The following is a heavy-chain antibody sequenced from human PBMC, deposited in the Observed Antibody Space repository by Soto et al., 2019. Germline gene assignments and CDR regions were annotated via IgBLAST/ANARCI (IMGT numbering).Heavy chain of an antibody. D-gene: IGHD2-15*01. CDR2: ISAYNGNT. Sequence: ASVKVSCKASGYTFTSYGISWVRPAPGQGLEWMGWISAYNGNTNYAQKLQGRVTMTTDTSTSTAYLELRSLRSDDTAVYYCACDYCSGGSCYPGCGQATLVTVSS. J-gene: IGHJ4*02. CDR1: GYTFTSYG. CDR3: ACDYCSGGSCYPG. V-gene: IGHV1-18*01.